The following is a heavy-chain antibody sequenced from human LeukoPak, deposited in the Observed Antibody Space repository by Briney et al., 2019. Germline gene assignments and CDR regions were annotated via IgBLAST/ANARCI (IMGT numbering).Heavy chain of an antibody. D-gene: IGHD5-18*01. CDR2: ISYDGSNK. Sequence: GGSLRLSCSASGFTFSSYAMHWVRQAPGKGLGGVAVISYDGSNKYYADSVKGRFTISRDNSKNTLYLQMNSLRAEDTAVYYCARGRGYSYGFIVYWGQGTLVTVSS. CDR3: ARGRGYSYGFIVY. CDR1: GFTFSSYA. V-gene: IGHV3-30-3*01. J-gene: IGHJ4*02.